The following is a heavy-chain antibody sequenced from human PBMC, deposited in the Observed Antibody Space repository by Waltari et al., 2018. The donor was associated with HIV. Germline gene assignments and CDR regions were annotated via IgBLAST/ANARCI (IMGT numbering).Heavy chain of an antibody. CDR1: GFTFSNYT. V-gene: IGHV3-48*01. CDR3: ARDINGGWGY. Sequence: EVQLVESGGGLVQPGGSLRLSCAASGFTFSNYTMNWLRQDPGKGMEWVSYSSRSSSSIFHADAVMGRLTSSRDNGKNSLYLQITSLRGEDTAVYYCARDINGGWGYWGQGPLVTVAS. J-gene: IGHJ4*02. D-gene: IGHD7-27*01. CDR2: SSRSSSSI.